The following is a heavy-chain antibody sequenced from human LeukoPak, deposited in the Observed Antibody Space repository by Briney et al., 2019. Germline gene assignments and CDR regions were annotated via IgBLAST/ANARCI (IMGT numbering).Heavy chain of an antibody. J-gene: IGHJ6*02. Sequence: GGSLRLSCAASGFSFNNYAMNWVRQAPGKGLEWVSYISSSGSTIYYADSVKGRFTISRDNAKNSLYLQMNSLRAEDTAVYYCARDSSSWYYYGMDVWGQGTTVTVSS. CDR1: GFSFNNYA. CDR3: ARDSSSWYYYGMDV. V-gene: IGHV3-48*04. D-gene: IGHD6-13*01. CDR2: ISSSGSTI.